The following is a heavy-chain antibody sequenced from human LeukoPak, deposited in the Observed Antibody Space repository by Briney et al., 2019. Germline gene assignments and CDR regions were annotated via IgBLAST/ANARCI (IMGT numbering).Heavy chain of an antibody. J-gene: IGHJ6*02. CDR3: ARTQEKIAVAGTKSDYYYGMDV. CDR1: GFIFSTYS. V-gene: IGHV3-21*01. CDR2: ISSSSSYI. Sequence: PGGSLRLSCAASGFIFSTYSMNWVRQAPGKGLEWVSSISSSSSYIYYADSVKGRFTISRDNAKNSLYLQMNSLRAEDTAVYYCARTQEKIAVAGTKSDYYYGMDVWGQGTTVTVSS. D-gene: IGHD6-19*01.